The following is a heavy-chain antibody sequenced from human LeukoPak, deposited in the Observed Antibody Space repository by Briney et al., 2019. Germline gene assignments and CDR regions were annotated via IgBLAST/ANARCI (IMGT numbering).Heavy chain of an antibody. CDR1: GGSISSSSYY. Sequence: SETLSLTCTVSGGSISSSSYYWGWIRQPPGKGLEWIGYIYYSGSTNYNPSLKSRVTISVDTSKNQFSLKLSSVTAADTAVYYCASFYSGSTGYWGQGTLVTVSS. CDR2: IYYSGST. J-gene: IGHJ4*02. D-gene: IGHD1-26*01. V-gene: IGHV4-61*05. CDR3: ASFYSGSTGY.